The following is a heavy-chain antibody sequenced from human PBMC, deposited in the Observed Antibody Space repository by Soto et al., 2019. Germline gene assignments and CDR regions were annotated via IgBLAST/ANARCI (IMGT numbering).Heavy chain of an antibody. D-gene: IGHD2-15*01. V-gene: IGHV3-30-3*01. CDR3: ARGERVDCSGGSCYPFDY. Sequence: QVQLVESGGGVVQPGRSLRLSCAASGFTFSSYAMHWVRQAPGKGLERVAVISYDGSNKYYADSVKGRFTISRDNSKNTLYLQMNSLRAEDTAVYYCARGERVDCSGGSCYPFDYWGQGTLVTVSS. CDR2: ISYDGSNK. CDR1: GFTFSSYA. J-gene: IGHJ4*02.